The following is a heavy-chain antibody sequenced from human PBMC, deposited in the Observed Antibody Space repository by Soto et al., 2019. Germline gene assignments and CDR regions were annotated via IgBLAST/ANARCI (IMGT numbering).Heavy chain of an antibody. CDR3: ERDDEYADNGIDY. J-gene: IGHJ4*02. CDR2: IVNHGGSK. D-gene: IGHD1-1*01. Sequence: QVQLVESGGGVVQPGTSLRLSCAASGFWFSRFGMHWVRQAPGKGLEWVAVIVNHGGSKDYADFVRGRFNISRDNSRHTLFLEMTSLRVEDTPIYYCERDDEYADNGIDYGCKRTRVSVSS. CDR1: GFWFSRFG. V-gene: IGHV3-33*01.